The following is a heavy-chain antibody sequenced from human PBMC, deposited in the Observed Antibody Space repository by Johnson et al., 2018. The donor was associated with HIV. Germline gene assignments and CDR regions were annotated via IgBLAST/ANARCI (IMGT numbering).Heavy chain of an antibody. CDR2: ISYDGSNK. V-gene: IGHV3-30*19. D-gene: IGHD5-12*01. CDR3: ARGSQWLRWWVGAFDI. CDR1: GFTFSSYG. J-gene: IGHJ3*02. Sequence: QVQLVESGGGVVQPGRSLRLSCAASGFTFSSYGMHWVRQAPGKVLEWVAVISYDGSNKYYADSVKGRFTISRDNSKNTLYLQMNSLRAEDTAVYYGARGSQWLRWWVGAFDIWGQGTMVTVSS.